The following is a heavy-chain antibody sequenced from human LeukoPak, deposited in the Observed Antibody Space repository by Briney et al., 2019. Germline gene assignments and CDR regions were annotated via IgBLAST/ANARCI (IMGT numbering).Heavy chain of an antibody. CDR3: ARGVAGPYYYYYYMDV. J-gene: IGHJ6*03. V-gene: IGHV4-39*07. Sequence: KPSETLSLTCTVSGGSISSSSYYWGWSRQPPGNGLESIGSIYYSGSTYYNPSLKSRVTISVDRSKNQFSLKLSSVTAADTAVYYCARGVAGPYYYYYYMDVWGKGTTVTVSS. CDR1: GGSISSSSYY. D-gene: IGHD6-19*01. CDR2: IYYSGST.